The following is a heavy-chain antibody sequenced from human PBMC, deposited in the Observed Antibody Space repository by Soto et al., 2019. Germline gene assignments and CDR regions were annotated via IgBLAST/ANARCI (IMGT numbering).Heavy chain of an antibody. D-gene: IGHD1-20*01. V-gene: IGHV3-23*01. CDR2: ISGSGGST. J-gene: IGHJ4*02. CDR1: GFTFSSYA. CDR3: ASHSITGTTGY. Sequence: SLRLSCAASGFTFSSYAMSWVRQAPGKGLEWVSAISGSGGSTYYADSVKGRFTISRDNSKSTLYLQMNSLRAEDTAVYYCASHSITGTTGYWGQGTLVTVSS.